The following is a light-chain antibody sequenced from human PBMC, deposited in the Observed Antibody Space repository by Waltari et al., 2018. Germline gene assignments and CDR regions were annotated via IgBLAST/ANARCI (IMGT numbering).Light chain of an antibody. J-gene: IGLJ2*01. CDR2: DVS. CDR3: SSYTSSSTLRV. V-gene: IGLV2-14*01. Sequence: QSALTQPASVSGSPGQSITISCTGTSSDVGGYNSFSWYQQHPGKAPKLMIYDVSKRPSGVSNRFSGSKSGNTASLTISGLQAEDEADYYCSSYTSSSTLRVFGGGTKLTVL. CDR1: SSDVGGYNS.